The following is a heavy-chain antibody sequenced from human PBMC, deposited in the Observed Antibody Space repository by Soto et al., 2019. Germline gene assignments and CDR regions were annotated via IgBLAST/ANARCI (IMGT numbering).Heavy chain of an antibody. CDR1: GFTFSSYG. Sequence: QVQLVESGGGVVQPGRSLSLSCAASGFTFSSYGMHWVRQAPGKGLERVAVIWYDGSNKYYADSVKGRFTISRDNSKNTLYLQMNSLRAEDTAVYYCARDAAPAAGWGQQLVWGQGTLVTVSS. V-gene: IGHV3-33*01. J-gene: IGHJ4*02. CDR3: ARDAAPAAGWGQQLV. D-gene: IGHD6-13*01. CDR2: IWYDGSNK.